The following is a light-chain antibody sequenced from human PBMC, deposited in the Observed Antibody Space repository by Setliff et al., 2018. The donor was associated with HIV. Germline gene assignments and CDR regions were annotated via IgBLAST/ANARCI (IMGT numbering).Light chain of an antibody. V-gene: IGLV2-14*03. Sequence: QSVLTQAASVSGSPGKSITMSCTGTRSNVGGYNYVSWYQQHPGKAPKLMIYDVSNRPSGVSNRFSGSKSGNTASLTLSGLQAEDAADYYCSSYTSTSTLCVFGTGTKVTVL. CDR1: RSNVGGYNY. CDR3: SSYTSTSTLCV. J-gene: IGLJ1*01. CDR2: DVS.